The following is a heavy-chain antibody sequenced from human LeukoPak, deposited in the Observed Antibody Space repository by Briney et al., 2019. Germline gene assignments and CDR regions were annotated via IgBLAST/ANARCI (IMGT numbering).Heavy chain of an antibody. CDR1: GGSISSSSDY. CDR3: AREGYYDSSGYYFRATLFDY. CDR2: IYYSGNT. D-gene: IGHD3-22*01. J-gene: IGHJ4*02. V-gene: IGHV4-39*02. Sequence: SETLSLTCTVSGGSISSSSDYWGWIRQPPGKGLEWIGSIYYSGNTHYNPSLKSRVTISVDTSKKQFSLKLSSVTAADTAVYYCAREGYYDSSGYYFRATLFDYWGQGTLVTVSS.